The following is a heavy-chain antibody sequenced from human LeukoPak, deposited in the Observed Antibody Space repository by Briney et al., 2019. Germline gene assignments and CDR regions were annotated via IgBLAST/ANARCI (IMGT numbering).Heavy chain of an antibody. CDR2: ISGSGGST. CDR3: AKDQPGDSSGYYDY. V-gene: IGHV3-23*01. D-gene: IGHD3-22*01. CDR1: GFTFSSSA. J-gene: IGHJ4*02. Sequence: GGSLRLSCAASGFTFSSSAMSWVRQAPGKGLEWVSAISGSGGSTYYADSVKGRFTISRDNSKNTLYLQMNSLRAEDTAVYYCAKDQPGDSSGYYDYWGQGTLVTVSS.